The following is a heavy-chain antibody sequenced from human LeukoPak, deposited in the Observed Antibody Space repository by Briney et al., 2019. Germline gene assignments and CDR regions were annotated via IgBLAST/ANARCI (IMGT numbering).Heavy chain of an antibody. Sequence: SETLSLTCSVSGGSITSSNYYWAWIRQPPGKGLEWIGSIYHSEDTYYNPSLKRRVTISVDTSKKHFSLKVNSVTAADTAVYYCATPSKWGLSDLDCWGQGTLVTVSS. CDR1: GGSITSSNYY. J-gene: IGHJ4*02. D-gene: IGHD1-26*01. CDR2: IYHSEDT. CDR3: ATPSKWGLSDLDC. V-gene: IGHV4-39*02.